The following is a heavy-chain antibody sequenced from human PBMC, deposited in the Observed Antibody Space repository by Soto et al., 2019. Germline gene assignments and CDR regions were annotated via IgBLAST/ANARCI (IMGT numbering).Heavy chain of an antibody. D-gene: IGHD4-17*01. Sequence: LRLSCTAFTTYSINWVRQAPGKGLEWVSSISSSGAFPYYADSVRGRFTISRDNAKNSVDLQMNSLRADDTAVYYCVRGYGDYEGFEFWGQGTLVTVSS. CDR1: TTYS. CDR3: VRGYGDYEGFEF. CDR2: ISSSGAFP. V-gene: IGHV3-21*01. J-gene: IGHJ4*02.